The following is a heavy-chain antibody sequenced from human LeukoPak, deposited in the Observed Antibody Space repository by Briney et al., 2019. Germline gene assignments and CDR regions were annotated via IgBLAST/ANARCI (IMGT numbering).Heavy chain of an antibody. D-gene: IGHD1-26*01. J-gene: IGHJ6*02. CDR3: AAGIVGATAGLV. CDR2: IYTSGST. V-gene: IGHV4-4*07. Sequence: SETLSLACTVSGGSISSYYWSWIRQPAGKGLEWIGRIYTSGSTNYNPSLKSRVTMSVDTSKNQFSLKLSSVTAADTAVYYCAAGIVGATAGLVWGQGTTVTVSS. CDR1: GGSISSYY.